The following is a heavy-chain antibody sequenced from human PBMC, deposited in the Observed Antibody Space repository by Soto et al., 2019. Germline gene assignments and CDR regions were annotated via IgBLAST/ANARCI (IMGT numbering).Heavy chain of an antibody. CDR3: AKDSGITIFGVVIRVGGMDV. V-gene: IGHV3-23*01. J-gene: IGHJ6*02. D-gene: IGHD3-3*01. CDR1: GFTFSSYA. Sequence: PGGSLRLSCAASGFTFSSYAMSWVRQAPGKGLEWVSAISGSGGSTYYADSVKGRFTISRDNSKNTLYLQMNSLRAEDTAVYYYAKDSGITIFGVVIRVGGMDVWGQGTTVTVSS. CDR2: ISGSGGST.